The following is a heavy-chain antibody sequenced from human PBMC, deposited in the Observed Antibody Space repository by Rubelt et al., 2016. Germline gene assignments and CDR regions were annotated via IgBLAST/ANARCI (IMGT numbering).Heavy chain of an antibody. CDR2: IYWDDDK. CDR3: AHSIVGSGWNPGFDP. CDR1: GFSLSTSGLG. D-gene: IGHD6-19*01. Sequence: QITLKESGPTLVKPTQTLTLTCPFSGFSLSTSGLGVGWIRQPPGTALEWLALIYWDDDKRYSPSLKSRPTLTKDTSKNQVVLTMTNTDAVDTATYYCAHSIVGSGWNPGFDPWGQGTLVTVSS. J-gene: IGHJ5*02. V-gene: IGHV2-5*02.